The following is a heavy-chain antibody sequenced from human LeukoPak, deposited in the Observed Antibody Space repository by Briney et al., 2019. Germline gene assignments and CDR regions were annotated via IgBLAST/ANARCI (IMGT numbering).Heavy chain of an antibody. CDR1: GGSISSYY. D-gene: IGHD5-24*01. CDR2: IYYSGST. J-gene: IGHJ3*02. CDR3: ARTMATIVGNDAFDI. Sequence: PSETLSLTCTVPGGSISSYYWSWIRQPPGKGLEWIGYIYYSGSTNYNPSLQSRVTISVDKTKNQFSLKLRFVTAADTAVYYCARTMATIVGNDAFDIWGQGTMVTVSS. V-gene: IGHV4-59*01.